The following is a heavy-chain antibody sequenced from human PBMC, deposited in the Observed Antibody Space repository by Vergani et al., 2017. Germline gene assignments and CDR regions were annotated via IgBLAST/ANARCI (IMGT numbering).Heavy chain of an antibody. J-gene: IGHJ6*03. V-gene: IGHV1-69*01. CDR3: ARNWHIVTVPAAVRAPDPSYYSYYMYV. D-gene: IGHD2-2*02. CDR1: GGTFSSYA. Sequence: QVQLVQSGAEVKKPGSSVKVSCKASGGTFSSYAISWVRQAPGQGLEWMGGIIPIFGTANYAQKLQGRFTITADESTSTAYMELSSLRSEDTAVYYCARNWHIVTVPAAVRAPDPSYYSYYMYVWGKGTTVTVSS. CDR2: IIPIFGTA.